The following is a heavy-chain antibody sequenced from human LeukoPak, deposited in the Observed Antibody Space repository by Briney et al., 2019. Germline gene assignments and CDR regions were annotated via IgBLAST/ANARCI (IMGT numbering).Heavy chain of an antibody. Sequence: ASVKVSCKASGGTFSIYAISWVRQAPGQGLEWMGWISAYNGNTNYAQKVQGRVTMTRDTSTSTAYMELRSLTSDDTAVYYCARESEYSRSVVMEYWGQGTLVTVSS. CDR1: GGTFSIYA. V-gene: IGHV1-18*01. D-gene: IGHD6-6*01. J-gene: IGHJ4*02. CDR2: ISAYNGNT. CDR3: ARESEYSRSVVMEY.